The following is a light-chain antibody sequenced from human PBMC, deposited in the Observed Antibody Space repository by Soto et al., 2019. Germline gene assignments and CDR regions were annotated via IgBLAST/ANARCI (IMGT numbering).Light chain of an antibody. CDR2: GNT. CDR3: QSYDSDVTEFYV. V-gene: IGLV1-40*01. J-gene: IGLJ1*01. CDR1: DSNIGAGFD. Sequence: QSVLTQPPSVSGAPGRTVTISCTGSDSNIGAGFDVHWYQQLPGSAPKLLIYGNTRRPSGVPDRFSGSQSGTSASLAISGLQAEDEGDSYCQSYDSDVTEFYVFGTGTKVTVL.